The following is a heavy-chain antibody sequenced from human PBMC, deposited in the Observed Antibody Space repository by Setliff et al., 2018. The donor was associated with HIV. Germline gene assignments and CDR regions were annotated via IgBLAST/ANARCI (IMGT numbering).Heavy chain of an antibody. Sequence: SVKVSCKSSGDTFSTYVFTWVRQAPGQGLEWMGGVTPILHTTNYAQKFQGRVTITADISTRTVYMELRSLTSEDTAIYYCARDHQTMLWLDYWGQGTLVTVSS. CDR3: ARDHQTMLWLDY. CDR2: VTPILHTT. CDR1: GDTFSTYV. V-gene: IGHV1-69*10. D-gene: IGHD2-21*01. J-gene: IGHJ4*02.